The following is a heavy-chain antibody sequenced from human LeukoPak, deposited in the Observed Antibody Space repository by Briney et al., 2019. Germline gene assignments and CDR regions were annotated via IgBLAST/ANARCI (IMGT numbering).Heavy chain of an antibody. CDR1: GFTFSSYG. CDR3: ARAVSGSYLR. CDR2: ISYDGSNK. D-gene: IGHD1-26*01. J-gene: IGHJ4*02. Sequence: GGSLRLSCAASGFTFSSYGMHWVRQAPGKGLEWVAVISYDGSNKYYADSVKGRFTISRDNSKNTLYLQMNSLRAEDTAVYYCARAVSGSYLRWGQGTLVTVSS. V-gene: IGHV3-30*03.